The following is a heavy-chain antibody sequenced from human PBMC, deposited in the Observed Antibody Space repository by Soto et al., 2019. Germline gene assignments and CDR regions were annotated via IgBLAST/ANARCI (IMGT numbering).Heavy chain of an antibody. CDR1: GYNFANNW. Sequence: GESLKISCRGSGYNFANNWIAWVRQMPGKGLEWMGIIDPSDSDTKYNPSFQGQVTISADKSISTAYVQWSSLKASDTAMYYCMRRHSLYSVSVPSDYFDYWGQGTQVTVSS. CDR3: MRRHSLYSVSVPSDYFDY. J-gene: IGHJ4*02. CDR2: IDPSDSDT. D-gene: IGHD6-13*01. V-gene: IGHV5-51*01.